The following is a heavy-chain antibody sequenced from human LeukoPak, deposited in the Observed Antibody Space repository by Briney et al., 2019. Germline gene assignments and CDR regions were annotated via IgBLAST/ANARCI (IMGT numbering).Heavy chain of an antibody. V-gene: IGHV1-18*01. Sequence: GASVKVSCKASGYSFTSCGINWVRQAPGQGLEWMGWISAYNGYTNYAQKLQGRVTMTTDTSTSAAYMELRSLRSDDTAVYYCATSPLGVAYYFDYWGQGTLVTVSS. CDR1: GYSFTSCG. J-gene: IGHJ4*02. D-gene: IGHD3-3*01. CDR2: ISAYNGYT. CDR3: ATSPLGVAYYFDY.